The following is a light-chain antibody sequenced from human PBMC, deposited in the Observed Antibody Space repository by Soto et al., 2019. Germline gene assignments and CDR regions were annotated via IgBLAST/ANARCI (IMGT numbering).Light chain of an antibody. Sequence: QSALTQPASVSGSPGQSITISCTGTSSDVGSYNLVSWYQQHPGKAPKFMIYEDNKRPSGVSNRFSGSKSSNTASLTIAGLHAEDEADYYCCSYVGSNTLVFGGGTKLTVL. CDR3: CSYVGSNTLV. CDR2: EDN. V-gene: IGLV2-23*01. J-gene: IGLJ2*01. CDR1: SSDVGSYNL.